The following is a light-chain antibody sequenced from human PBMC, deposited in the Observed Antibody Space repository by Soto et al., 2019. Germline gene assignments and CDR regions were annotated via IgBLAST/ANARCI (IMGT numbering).Light chain of an antibody. J-gene: IGKJ5*01. V-gene: IGKV3-15*01. CDR3: PQYNNWPPVT. CDR1: QSVSSN. Sequence: ETVMTQSPAALSVSPGERATLSCRASQSVSSNVAWYQQAPGQAPRLLIYGASTRAAGIPDRFSGSGSGTEFTLTISSLQSEDFAVYYCPQYNNWPPVTFGQGTRLEIK. CDR2: GAS.